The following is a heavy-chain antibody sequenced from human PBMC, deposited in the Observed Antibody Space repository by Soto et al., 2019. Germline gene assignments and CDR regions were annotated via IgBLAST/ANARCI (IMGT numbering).Heavy chain of an antibody. CDR2: IIPIFGTA. CDR3: ARDCISTSCYARSWFDP. CDR1: GGTFSSYA. Sequence: QVQLVQSGAEVKKPGSSVKVSCKASGGTFSSYAISWVRQAPGQGLEWMGGIIPIFGTANYAQKFQGRVTMTADESTSTAYMELSSLRSEDTAVYYCARDCISTSCYARSWFDPWGQGTLVTVSS. D-gene: IGHD2-2*01. J-gene: IGHJ5*02. V-gene: IGHV1-69*12.